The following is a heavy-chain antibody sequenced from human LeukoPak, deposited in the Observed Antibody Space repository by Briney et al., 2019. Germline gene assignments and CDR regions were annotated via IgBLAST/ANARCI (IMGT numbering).Heavy chain of an antibody. CDR3: ARTMEGYCSGGSCYQYSYYMDV. D-gene: IGHD2-15*01. V-gene: IGHV4-34*01. CDR1: GGSFSGYY. Sequence: SETLSLTCAVYGGSFSGYYWSWIRQPPGKGLEWIGEINHSGSTNYNPSLKSRVTISVDTSKNQFSLKLSSVTAADTAVYYCARTMEGYCSGGSCYQYSYYMDVWGKGTTVTVSS. CDR2: INHSGST. J-gene: IGHJ6*03.